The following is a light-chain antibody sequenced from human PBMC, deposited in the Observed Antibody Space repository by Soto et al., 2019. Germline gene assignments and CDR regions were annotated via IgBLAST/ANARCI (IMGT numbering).Light chain of an antibody. Sequence: QSALTQPRSVSGSPGQSVTIPCTGTSSDVGGYNYVSWYQQHPGKAPKLMIYDVSKRPSGVPDRFSGAKSGNTAALTISGLQAEDEADYYCCSYAGSDTYVCGTETKVTVL. J-gene: IGLJ1*01. CDR1: SSDVGGYNY. V-gene: IGLV2-11*01. CDR3: CSYAGSDTYV. CDR2: DVS.